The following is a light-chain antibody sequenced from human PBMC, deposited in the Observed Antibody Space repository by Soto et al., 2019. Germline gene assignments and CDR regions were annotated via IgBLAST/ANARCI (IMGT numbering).Light chain of an antibody. CDR3: KQRSNSST. V-gene: IGKV3-11*01. CDR2: DAS. CDR1: QSVSSY. J-gene: IGKJ5*01. Sequence: EIVLTQSPATLSLSPGERATLSCRASQSVSSYLACYQQKPGQATRLLIYDASNRTTGIPARFSGSGSGTDFPHTISSIEPEDFAVYYCKQRSNSSTFGQGTRLEIK.